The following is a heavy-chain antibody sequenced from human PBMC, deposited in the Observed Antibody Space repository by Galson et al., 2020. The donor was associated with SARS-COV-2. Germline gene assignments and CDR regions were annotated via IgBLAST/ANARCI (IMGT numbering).Heavy chain of an antibody. CDR1: GFSFTNYA. V-gene: IGHV3-30-3*01. CDR2: ISYNGNN. D-gene: IGHD5-12*01. CDR3: ARETIESTSSFFDS. Sequence: GESLKISCAASGFSFTNYAMHWVRQAPGKGLEWVAIISYNGNNLYGDSMTGRFTISRDNSKNTVYLQMNSLRTDDTAVYFCARETIESTSSFFDSWGQGTLVTVTS. J-gene: IGHJ4*02.